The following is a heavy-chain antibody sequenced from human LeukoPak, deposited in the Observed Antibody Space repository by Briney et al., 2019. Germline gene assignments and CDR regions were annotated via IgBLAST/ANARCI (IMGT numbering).Heavy chain of an antibody. D-gene: IGHD4-17*01. CDR2: IYHSGST. V-gene: IGHV4-38-2*01. J-gene: IGHJ6*03. CDR3: ARADPGTVTFYYYYYMDV. CDR1: GGSFSGYY. Sequence: SETLSLTCAVYGGSFSGYYWGWLRQPPGKGLEWIGSIYHSGSTYYNPSLKSRVTISVDTSKNQFSLKLSSVTAADTAVYYCARADPGTVTFYYYYYMDVWGKGTTVTVSS.